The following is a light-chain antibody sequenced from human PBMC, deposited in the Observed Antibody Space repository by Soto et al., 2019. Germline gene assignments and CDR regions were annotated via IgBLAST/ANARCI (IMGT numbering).Light chain of an antibody. J-gene: IGKJ4*01. CDR1: QSISNY. V-gene: IGKV1-39*01. CDR2: AAS. Sequence: DIQVTQSPSSLSASVGDRVTITCRASQSISNYLNWYQQKPGKAPKLLIYAASNLQSGVPSRFSGSGSGTDSTLTINSLQPEDFATYFCQQSYTTPVTFGGGTRVEIK. CDR3: QQSYTTPVT.